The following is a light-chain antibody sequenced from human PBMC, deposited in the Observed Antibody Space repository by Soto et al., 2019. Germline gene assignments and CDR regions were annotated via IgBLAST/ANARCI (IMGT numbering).Light chain of an antibody. Sequence: EIAMTQSPATLSVSLGERATLSCRASLYFSNNLAWYPQRPGQAPSLLIYGASTRATGVPARFSGSGSGTDFLLSISGLQSEDSAVYYCQQYNHWSSITFGQGTRLEIK. CDR2: GAS. CDR3: QQYNHWSSIT. J-gene: IGKJ5*01. CDR1: LYFSNN. V-gene: IGKV3-15*01.